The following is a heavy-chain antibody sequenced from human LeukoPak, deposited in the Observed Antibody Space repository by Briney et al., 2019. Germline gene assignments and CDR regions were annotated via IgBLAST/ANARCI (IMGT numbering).Heavy chain of an antibody. D-gene: IGHD3-16*01. Sequence: EGSLRLSCAASGFTFSSYWMHWVRQAPGKGLVWVSRINSDGSSTSYADSVKGRFTISRDNSKNTLYLQMNSLRAEDTAVYYCARDHTLTYYYYYYMDVWGKGTTVTVSS. CDR3: ARDHTLTYYYYYYMDV. CDR2: INSDGSST. CDR1: GFTFSSYW. V-gene: IGHV3-74*01. J-gene: IGHJ6*03.